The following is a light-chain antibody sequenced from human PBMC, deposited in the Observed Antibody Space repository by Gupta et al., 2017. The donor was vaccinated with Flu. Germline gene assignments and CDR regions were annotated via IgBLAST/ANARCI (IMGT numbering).Light chain of an antibody. Sequence: GSQGIRNDLGWFQQKPGKAPKRLIYAVSRLQNGVSSRFSGSGSGTDFTLTISSLQAEDFATYYCLQHNNYPWTFGQGTKVEIK. V-gene: IGKV1-17*01. CDR2: AVS. CDR1: QGIRND. CDR3: LQHNNYPWT. J-gene: IGKJ1*01.